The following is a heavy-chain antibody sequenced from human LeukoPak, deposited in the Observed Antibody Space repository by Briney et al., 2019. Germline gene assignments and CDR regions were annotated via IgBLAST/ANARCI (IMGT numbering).Heavy chain of an antibody. CDR3: ATNYYDFWSGYTPYDY. V-gene: IGHV3-21*01. D-gene: IGHD3-3*01. Sequence: GGSLRLSCAASGFTFSSYSMNWVRQAPGKGLEWVSSISSSSSYIYYADSVKGRFTISRDNAKNSLYLQMNSLRAEDTAVYYCATNYYDFWSGYTPYDYWGQGTLVTVSS. CDR2: ISSSSSYI. CDR1: GFTFSSYS. J-gene: IGHJ4*02.